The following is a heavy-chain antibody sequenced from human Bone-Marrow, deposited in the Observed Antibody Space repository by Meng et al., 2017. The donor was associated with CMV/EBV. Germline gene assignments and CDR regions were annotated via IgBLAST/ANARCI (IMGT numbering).Heavy chain of an antibody. J-gene: IGHJ4*02. Sequence: VSGGSISRGGYYWSWIRQHPGKGLEWIGYIYYSGSTYYNPSLKSRVTISVDTSKNQLSLKLSSVTAADTAVYYCARLVSTFGYYFDYWGQGTLVTVSS. CDR2: IYYSGST. D-gene: IGHD3-10*01. CDR3: ARLVSTFGYYFDY. V-gene: IGHV4-31*02. CDR1: GGSISRGGYY.